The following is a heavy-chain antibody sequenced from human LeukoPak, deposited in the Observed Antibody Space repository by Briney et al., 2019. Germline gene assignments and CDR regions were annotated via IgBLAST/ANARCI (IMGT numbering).Heavy chain of an antibody. CDR2: IYYSGST. CDR1: GYSISSSYY. Sequence: SETLSLTCTVSGYSISSSYYWGWIRQPPGKGLEWIGSIYYSGSTDYNPSLKSRVTISVDTSKNQFSLKLSSVTAADTAVYYCARLTKNDSGSFRFGKKKRGYMDVWGKGTTVTISS. CDR3: ARLTKNDSGSFRFGKKKRGYMDV. J-gene: IGHJ6*03. V-gene: IGHV4-38-2*02. D-gene: IGHD3-10*01.